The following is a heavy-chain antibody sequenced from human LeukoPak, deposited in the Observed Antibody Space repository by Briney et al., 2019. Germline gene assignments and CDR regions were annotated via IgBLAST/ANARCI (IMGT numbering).Heavy chain of an antibody. V-gene: IGHV3-21*01. CDR2: ISSSSSYI. CDR3: AREGGYSYGYLSGRNWFDP. J-gene: IGHJ5*02. D-gene: IGHD5-18*01. CDR1: GFTFSSYS. Sequence: PGGSLRLSCAASGFTFSSYSMNWVRQAPGKGLEWVSSISSSSSYIYYADSVKGRFTISRDNAKNSLYLQMNSLGAEDTAVYYCAREGGYSYGYLSGRNWFDPWGQGTLVTVSS.